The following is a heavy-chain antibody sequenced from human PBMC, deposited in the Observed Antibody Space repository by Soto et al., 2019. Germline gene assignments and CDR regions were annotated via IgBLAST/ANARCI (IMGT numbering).Heavy chain of an antibody. Sequence: QVQLVESGGCLVKPGRSLRLSCAASGFSFSDYYTTWIRQAPGKGLEWVSYISSSGGTKYHADSVKGRFTISRDNAKNSLYLQMNSLRAEDTAVYYGARGYSRSWTYNWFDPWGQGTLVTVSS. D-gene: IGHD6-13*01. CDR1: GFSFSDYY. J-gene: IGHJ5*02. CDR2: ISSSGGTK. V-gene: IGHV3-11*01. CDR3: ARGYSRSWTYNWFDP.